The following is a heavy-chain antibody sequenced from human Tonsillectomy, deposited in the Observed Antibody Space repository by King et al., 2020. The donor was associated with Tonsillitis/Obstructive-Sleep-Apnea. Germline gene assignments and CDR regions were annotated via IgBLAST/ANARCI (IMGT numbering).Heavy chain of an antibody. CDR1: GGSISGHY. Sequence: QLQESGPGLVTPSETLSLAGTVSGGSISGHYWSWIRQPPGKGLEWIGFIYYSGNTNYNPSLKSRVTISVDTSKKQISLRLTSVIAAGPAVYYCARDLGREGSMDVWGKGTTVTVPS. J-gene: IGHJ6*03. CDR2: IYYSGNT. D-gene: IGHD3-16*01. V-gene: IGHV4-59*11. CDR3: ARDLGREGSMDV.